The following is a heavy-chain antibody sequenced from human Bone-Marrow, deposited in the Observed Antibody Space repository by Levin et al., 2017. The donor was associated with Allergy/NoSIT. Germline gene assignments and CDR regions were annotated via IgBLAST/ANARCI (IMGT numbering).Heavy chain of an antibody. V-gene: IGHV3-23*01. Sequence: LSLTCAASGFTFSSYAMSWVRQAPGKGLEWVSAISGSGGSTYYADSVKGRFTISRDNSKNTLYLQMNSLRAEDTAVYYCAKDAPDYGDQYFDYWGQGTLVTVSS. CDR2: ISGSGGST. D-gene: IGHD4-17*01. CDR1: GFTFSSYA. J-gene: IGHJ4*02. CDR3: AKDAPDYGDQYFDY.